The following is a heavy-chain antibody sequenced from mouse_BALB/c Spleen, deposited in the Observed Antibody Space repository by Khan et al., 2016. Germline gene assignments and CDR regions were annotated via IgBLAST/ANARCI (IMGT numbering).Heavy chain of an antibody. V-gene: IGHV4-1*02. CDR1: GFDFSRYW. D-gene: IGHD1-1*01. J-gene: IGHJ3*01. Sequence: EVKLLESGGGLVQPGGSLKLSCAASGFDFSRYWMSWVRQAPGKGLEWIGEINPDSSTINYTPSLKDKFIISRDNAKNTLYLQMRKVRSEDTALFYCERGNYYGYLAYWGPGNLVTVSA. CDR2: INPDSSTI. CDR3: ERGNYYGYLAY.